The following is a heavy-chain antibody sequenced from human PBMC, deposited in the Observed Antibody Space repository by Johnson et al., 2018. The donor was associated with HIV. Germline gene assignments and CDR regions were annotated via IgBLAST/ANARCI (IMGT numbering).Heavy chain of an antibody. V-gene: IGHV3-30*04. J-gene: IGHJ3*02. CDR2: ISYDGSTK. Sequence: QVQLVESGGGVVQPGRSLRLSCAASGFTFSSYTMHWVRQAPGKGLEWVAVISYDGSTKYYADSVKARFTISRDNSKSTVYLQMNSLRAEDTAVYYCAKDRLDGTFTTDAFDIWGQGTMVTVSS. CDR1: GFTFSSYT. D-gene: IGHD1-1*01. CDR3: AKDRLDGTFTTDAFDI.